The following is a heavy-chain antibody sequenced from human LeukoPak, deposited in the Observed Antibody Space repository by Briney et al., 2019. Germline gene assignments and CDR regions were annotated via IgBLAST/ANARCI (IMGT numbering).Heavy chain of an antibody. Sequence: SETLSLTCTVSGYSISSGYYWGWILQPPGKGLEWFGRIYHSGSNYYNPSLKSRVTISADTSKNQFSLKLSSVTAADTAVYYCARGITGSFDYWGQGTLVTVSS. D-gene: IGHD1-20*01. CDR2: IYHSGSN. J-gene: IGHJ4*02. V-gene: IGHV4-38-2*02. CDR1: GYSISSGYY. CDR3: ARGITGSFDY.